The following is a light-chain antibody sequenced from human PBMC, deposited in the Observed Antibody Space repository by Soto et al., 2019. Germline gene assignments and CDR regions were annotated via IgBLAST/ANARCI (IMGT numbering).Light chain of an antibody. CDR3: QQRSNWRLT. CDR1: QGVSSS. Sequence: EIVLTQSPATLSLSPGERATLSCRASQGVSSSLAWYQQKPGQAPRLLIYDASNRATGIPARFSGSGSGTDLTLTISSLEPEDFAVYYCQQRSNWRLTFGGGTKVDIK. J-gene: IGKJ4*01. V-gene: IGKV3-11*01. CDR2: DAS.